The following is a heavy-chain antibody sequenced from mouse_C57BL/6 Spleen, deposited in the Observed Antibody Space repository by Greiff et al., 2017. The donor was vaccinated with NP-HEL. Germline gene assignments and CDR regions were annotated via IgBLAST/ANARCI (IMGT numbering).Heavy chain of an antibody. D-gene: IGHD1-1*01. CDR2: ISSGSSTI. V-gene: IGHV5-17*01. CDR1: GFTFSDYG. J-gene: IGHJ1*03. CDR3: ARSYYYGGWYFDV. Sequence: EVKVVESGGGLVKPGGSLKLSCAASGFTFSDYGMHWVRQAPEKGLEWVAYISSGSSTIYYADTVKGRFTISRDNAKNTLFLQMTSLRSEDTAMYYCARSYYYGGWYFDVWGTGTTVTVSS.